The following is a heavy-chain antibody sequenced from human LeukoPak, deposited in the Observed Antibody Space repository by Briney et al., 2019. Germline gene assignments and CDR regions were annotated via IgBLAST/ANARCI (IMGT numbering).Heavy chain of an antibody. CDR2: IIPIFGTA. J-gene: IGHJ4*02. D-gene: IGHD3-3*01. CDR3: ARGQIRYDFWSGYYK. Sequence: SVKVSCKASGGTFSSYAINWVRQAPGQGLEWMGGIIPIFGTANYAQKFQGRVTITADESTSTAYMELSSLRSEDTAVYYCARGQIRYDFWSGYYKWGQGTLVTVSS. V-gene: IGHV1-69*13. CDR1: GGTFSSYA.